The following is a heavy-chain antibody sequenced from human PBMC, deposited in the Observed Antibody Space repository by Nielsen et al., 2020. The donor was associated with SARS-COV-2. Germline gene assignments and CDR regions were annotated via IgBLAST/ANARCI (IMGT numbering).Heavy chain of an antibody. CDR2: ISGSGGST. CDR1: GFTLSSYT. D-gene: IGHD3-22*01. J-gene: IGHJ4*02. V-gene: IGHV3-23*01. CDR3: AKEIYYYDSKYFDY. Sequence: GESLKISCAASGFTLSSYTMNWVRQAPGKGLEWVSAISGSGGSTYYADSVKGRFTISRDNSKNTLYLQMNSLRAEDTAVYYCAKEIYYYDSKYFDYWGQGTLVTVSS.